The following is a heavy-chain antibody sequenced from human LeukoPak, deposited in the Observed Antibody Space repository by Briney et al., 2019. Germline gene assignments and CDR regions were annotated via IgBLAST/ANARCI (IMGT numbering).Heavy chain of an antibody. D-gene: IGHD5-18*01. CDR3: VKRIQSALAAGY. V-gene: IGHV3-23*01. Sequence: PGGSLRLSCAASGFIFSNYALSWVRQAPGKGLEWVSDISGSGGNTYYAKSVRGRLTISRDNSKNTLYLQMNSLRAGDTAIYYCVKRIQSALAAGYWGQGALVTVSS. CDR2: ISGSGGNT. J-gene: IGHJ4*02. CDR1: GFIFSNYA.